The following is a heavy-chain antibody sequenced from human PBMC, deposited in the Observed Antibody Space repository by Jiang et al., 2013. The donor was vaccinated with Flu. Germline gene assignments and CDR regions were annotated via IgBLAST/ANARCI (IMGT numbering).Heavy chain of an antibody. CDR2: ISGSGGST. Sequence: SCAASGFTFSSYVMSWVRQAPGKGLEWVSGISGSGGSTYYADSVKGRFTISRDNSKNTLYLQMNSLRAEDTAVYYCAKRIVGTTKGFDYWGQGTLVT. D-gene: IGHD1-26*01. V-gene: IGHV3-23*01. CDR1: GFTFSSYV. J-gene: IGHJ4*02. CDR3: AKRIVGTTKGFDY.